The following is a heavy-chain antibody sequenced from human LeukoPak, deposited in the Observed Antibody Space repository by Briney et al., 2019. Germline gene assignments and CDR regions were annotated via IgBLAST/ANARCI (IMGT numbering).Heavy chain of an antibody. D-gene: IGHD6-19*01. CDR3: ARGSSGWYNWFDP. V-gene: IGHV4-39*02. Sequence: SETLSLTCSVSGGSISSFTTHYWGWIRQPPGKGLEWIGSMYYSGTTYYNPSLESRVSISVDTSKNHFSLKLSSVTAADTAVYYCARGSSGWYNWFDPWGPGTLVIVSS. J-gene: IGHJ5*02. CDR1: GGSISSFTTHY. CDR2: MYYSGTT.